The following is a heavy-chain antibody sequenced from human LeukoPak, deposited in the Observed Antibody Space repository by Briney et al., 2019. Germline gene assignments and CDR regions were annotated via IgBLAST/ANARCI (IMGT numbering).Heavy chain of an antibody. CDR3: ARGMSGYTEDPFDI. CDR2: IGAYNGNT. V-gene: IGHV1-18*01. CDR1: GYTFTSYS. D-gene: IGHD2-2*02. Sequence: GASVRVSCKASGYTFTSYSINWVRQAPGQGLEWMAWIGAYNGNTNYAQKFHGRVTLTRDTSTSTAHMELRSLRSDDTAVYFCARGMSGYTEDPFDIWGQGTVVTVSS. J-gene: IGHJ3*02.